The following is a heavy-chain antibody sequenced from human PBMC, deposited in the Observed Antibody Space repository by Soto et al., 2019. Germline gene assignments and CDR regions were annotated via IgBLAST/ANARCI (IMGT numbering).Heavy chain of an antibody. Sequence: ETLSVTCAVSGGSSGTNNWWSWVRQPPGKGLEWIGEVYHSGTTNCNPSLKSRVTISIDKSKNQFSLTLTSMTAADTALYYCAVPGRGDFDYWSQGTLVTVYS. CDR1: GGSSGTNNW. J-gene: IGHJ4*02. D-gene: IGHD5-12*01. CDR2: VYHSGTT. CDR3: AVPGRGDFDY. V-gene: IGHV4-4*02.